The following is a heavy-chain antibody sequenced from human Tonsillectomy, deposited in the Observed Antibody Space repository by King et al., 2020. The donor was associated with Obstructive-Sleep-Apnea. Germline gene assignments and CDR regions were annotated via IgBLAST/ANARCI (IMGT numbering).Heavy chain of an antibody. CDR3: ARVSWGDYAYNWFDP. V-gene: IGHV4-30-2*01. Sequence: QLQESGSGLVKPSQTLSLTCAVSGGSISSGGYSWSWIRQPPGKGLEWIGYIYHSGSTYYNPSLKSRVTISVDRSKNQFSLKLSSVTAADTAVYYCARVSWGDYAYNWFDPWGQGTLVTVSS. D-gene: IGHD4-17*01. CDR2: IYHSGST. J-gene: IGHJ5*02. CDR1: GGSISSGGYS.